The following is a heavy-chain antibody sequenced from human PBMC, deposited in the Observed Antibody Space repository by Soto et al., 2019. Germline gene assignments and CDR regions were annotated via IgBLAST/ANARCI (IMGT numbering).Heavy chain of an antibody. V-gene: IGHV4-59*08. Sequence: QVQLQESGPGLVKPSETLSLSCTVSGGSISSYHWSWIGQTPGKGLEWIGYVHYSWGSNYNPSLKSRFAISLATSKSQFSLKLTSVTATDTAVYYFARQGFAALHGLVEVWGQGTTVTVSS. CDR1: GGSISSYH. CDR3: ARQGFAALHGLVEV. J-gene: IGHJ6*02. CDR2: VHYSWGS. D-gene: IGHD3-10*01.